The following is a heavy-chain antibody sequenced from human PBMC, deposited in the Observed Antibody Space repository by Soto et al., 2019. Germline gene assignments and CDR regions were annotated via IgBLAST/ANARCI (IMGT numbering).Heavy chain of an antibody. CDR1: GYTFTGYY. V-gene: IGHV1-2*02. CDR2: INPNSGGT. CDR3: AINRPPKVVXAATPMAVSYYYYGMDV. D-gene: IGHD2-2*01. J-gene: IGHJ6*02. Sequence: ASVKVSCRASGYTFTGYYMHWVRQAPGQGLEWMGWINPNSGGTNYAQKFQGRVTMTRDTSISTAYLELSRLRSDDTAVYYCAINRPPKVVXAATPMAVSYYYYGMDVWGQGTTVTVSS.